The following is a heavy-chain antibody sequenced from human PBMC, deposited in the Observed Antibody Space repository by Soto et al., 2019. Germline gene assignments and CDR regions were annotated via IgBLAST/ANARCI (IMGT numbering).Heavy chain of an antibody. D-gene: IGHD5-12*01. CDR2: IYGGAST. Sequence: EVQLVESGGGLIQPGGSLRLSCAASGFSLSTIYMSWVRQTPGKGLEWVSLIYGGASTYYADSVKGRFTVSRDKSKITLSHQMNSLRAEDTAVYFGATFPPKFSSCPKCYDRDVWGQGTTVTVSS. V-gene: IGHV3-53*01. CDR3: ATFPPKFSSCPKCYDRDV. J-gene: IGHJ6*02. CDR1: GFSLSTIY.